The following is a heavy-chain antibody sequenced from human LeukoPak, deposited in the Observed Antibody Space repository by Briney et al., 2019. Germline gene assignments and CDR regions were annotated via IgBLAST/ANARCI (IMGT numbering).Heavy chain of an antibody. Sequence: GGSLRLSCAASGFTFDAYGMSWVRQAPRKVLERVSGINWNGGGTGYADSVKGRLTISRDNAKNSLYLTMNSLGAEDTALYYCARDPYYYDSSGLDWGEGTLVTVSS. CDR3: ARDPYYYDSSGLD. D-gene: IGHD3-22*01. V-gene: IGHV3-20*04. J-gene: IGHJ4*02. CDR1: GFTFDAYG. CDR2: INWNGGGT.